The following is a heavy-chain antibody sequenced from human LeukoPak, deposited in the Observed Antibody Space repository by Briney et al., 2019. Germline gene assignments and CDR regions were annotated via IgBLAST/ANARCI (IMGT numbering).Heavy chain of an antibody. Sequence: PSETLSLTCTVSGGSTSSSSYYWGWIRQPPGKGLEWIGSIYYSGRIYYNPSLKSRVTISVDTSKNQFSLKLSSVTAADTAVYYCARVQREHYYDSSGYYADYWGQGTLVTVSS. D-gene: IGHD3-22*01. CDR1: GGSTSSSSYY. CDR3: ARVQREHYYDSSGYYADY. V-gene: IGHV4-39*07. CDR2: IYYSGRI. J-gene: IGHJ4*02.